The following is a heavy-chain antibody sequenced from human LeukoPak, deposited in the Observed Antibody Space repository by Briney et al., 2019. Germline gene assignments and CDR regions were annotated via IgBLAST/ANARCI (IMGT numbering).Heavy chain of an antibody. CDR3: GGGGYLLDY. CDR1: GFTFGTDW. CDR2: INSDGSSI. Sequence: PGGSLRLSCAASGFTFGTDWMNWVHQAPGKGLVWVSRINSDGSSISYADSVKGRFTISRDNAKNTLYLQMNSLRAEDTAVYYCGGGGYLLDYWGQGTLVTVSS. V-gene: IGHV3-74*01. J-gene: IGHJ4*02. D-gene: IGHD1-26*01.